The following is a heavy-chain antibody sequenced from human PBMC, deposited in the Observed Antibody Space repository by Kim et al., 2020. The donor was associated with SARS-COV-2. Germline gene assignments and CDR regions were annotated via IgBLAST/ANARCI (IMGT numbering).Heavy chain of an antibody. CDR1: GFTFTSSA. V-gene: IGHV1-58*02. J-gene: IGHJ6*02. CDR3: AAAARGSPATRKTYYYYYGMYV. CDR2: IVVGSGNT. D-gene: IGHD2-2*01. Sequence: SVKVSCKASGFTFTSSAMQWVRQARGQRLEWIGWIVVGSGNTNYAQKFQERVTITRDMSTSTAYTELSSLRSEDTAVYYCAAAARGSPATRKTYYYYYGMYVWGQGTTVTVSS.